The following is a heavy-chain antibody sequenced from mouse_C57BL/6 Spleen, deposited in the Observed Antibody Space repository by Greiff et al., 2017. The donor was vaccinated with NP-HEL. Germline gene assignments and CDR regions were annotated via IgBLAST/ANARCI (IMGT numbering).Heavy chain of an antibody. J-gene: IGHJ4*01. CDR3: TRRGIVGAMDY. V-gene: IGHV1-15*01. Sequence: VQLQESGAELVRPGASVTLSCKASGYTFTDYEMHWVKQTPVHGLEWIGAIDPETGGTAYNQKFKGKAILTADKSSSTAYMELRSLTSEDSAVYYCTRRGIVGAMDYWGQGTSVTVSS. D-gene: IGHD1-1*01. CDR2: IDPETGGT. CDR1: GYTFTDYE.